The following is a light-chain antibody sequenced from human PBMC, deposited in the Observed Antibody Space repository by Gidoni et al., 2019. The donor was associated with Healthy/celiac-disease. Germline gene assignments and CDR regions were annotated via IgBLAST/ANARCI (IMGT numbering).Light chain of an antibody. CDR3: QQYNNWPRT. CDR2: GAS. Sequence: EILMTQSPATLSVSPGERATLSCRASQSVSSNLAWYQQKPGQAPRLLIYGASTRATGIPARFSGSGSGTEFTLTSSSMQSEDVAVYYCQQYNNWPRTFGQGTKVEIK. CDR1: QSVSSN. J-gene: IGKJ1*01. V-gene: IGKV3-15*01.